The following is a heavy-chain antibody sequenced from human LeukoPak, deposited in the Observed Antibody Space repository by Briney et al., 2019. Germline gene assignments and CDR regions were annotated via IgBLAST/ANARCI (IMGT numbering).Heavy chain of an antibody. CDR2: ISYDASSK. V-gene: IGHV3-30*04. D-gene: IGHD6-13*01. CDR3: ARGAGGSSGWSTIRYFDW. Sequence: GGSLRLPCAASGFAFSTYAMHWVRQAPYEGLEWVTAISYDASSKYYADSVKGRFTISRDNSKSTLYLQLDSLGVEDTAVYYCARGAGGSSGWSTIRYFDWWGQGTLVTVSS. J-gene: IGHJ4*02. CDR1: GFAFSTYA.